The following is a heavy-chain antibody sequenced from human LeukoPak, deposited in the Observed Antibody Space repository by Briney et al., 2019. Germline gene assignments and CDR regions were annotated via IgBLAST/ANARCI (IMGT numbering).Heavy chain of an antibody. D-gene: IGHD6-13*01. CDR3: ARLKAAAGTLDY. Sequence: PWETLSLTCTVSGVSISSSSYYWGWIRQPPGKGREWIASIYYSGSTYDNQSRKSRVTISVDTAKNQFSLKLSAVTAADTAVYYWARLKAAAGTLDYWGQGTLVTVSS. CDR1: GVSISSSSYY. CDR2: IYYSGST. J-gene: IGHJ4*02. V-gene: IGHV4-39*01.